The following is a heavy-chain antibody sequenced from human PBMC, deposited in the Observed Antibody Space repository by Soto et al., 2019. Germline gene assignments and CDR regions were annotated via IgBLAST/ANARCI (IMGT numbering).Heavy chain of an antibody. CDR3: ARGPLKKSVVGPAAARGNYSFGMDV. V-gene: IGHV4-34*01. CDR1: GGSFSGYY. Sequence: SETLSLTCAVYGGSFSGYYWSWIRQPPGKGLEWIGEINHSGSTNYNPSLKSRVAISVDKSKNQFSLKLSSVTAADTAVYYCARGPLKKSVVGPAAARGNYSFGMDVWGQGTTVTVSS. J-gene: IGHJ6*02. CDR2: INHSGST. D-gene: IGHD2-2*01.